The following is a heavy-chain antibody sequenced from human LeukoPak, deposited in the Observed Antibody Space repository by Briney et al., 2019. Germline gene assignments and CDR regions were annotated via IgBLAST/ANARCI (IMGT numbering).Heavy chain of an antibody. V-gene: IGHV4-4*02. CDR2: IHHSGLT. D-gene: IGHD3-22*01. CDR3: AKAGYYDLDY. Sequence: SGTLSPTCAVSGGSVSNNNWWSWVRQSPGKGLEWIGEIHHSGLTNYNPSLKSRILISVDKSKDQFSLQLNSVTAADTAVYYCAKAGYYDLDYWGRGTLVTVSS. J-gene: IGHJ4*02. CDR1: GGSVSNNNW.